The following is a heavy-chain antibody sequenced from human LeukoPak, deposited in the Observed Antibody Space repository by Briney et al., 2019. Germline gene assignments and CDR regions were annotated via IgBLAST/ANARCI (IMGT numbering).Heavy chain of an antibody. CDR2: ISAYNGNT. J-gene: IGHJ4*02. V-gene: IGHV1-18*01. CDR1: GYTFTSYG. Sequence: ASVKVSCKASGYTFTSYGISWVRQAPGQGLEWMGWISAYNGNTNYAQKLQGRVTMTTDTSTSTAYMELSRLRSDDTAVYYCARGPMVRGVIIMVGDYWGQGTLVTVSS. CDR3: ARGPMVRGVIIMVGDY. D-gene: IGHD3-10*01.